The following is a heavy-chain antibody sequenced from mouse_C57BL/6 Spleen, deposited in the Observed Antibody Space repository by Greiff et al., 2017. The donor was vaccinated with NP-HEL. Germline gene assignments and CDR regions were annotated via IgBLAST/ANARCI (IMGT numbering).Heavy chain of an antibody. Sequence: VQLQQSGAELVRPGASVTLSCKASGYTFTDYEMHWVKQTPVHGLEWIGAIDPETGGTAYNQKFKGKAILTADKSSSTAYMELRSLTSEDSAVYYCTRSIYDGYYGYAMDYWGQGTSVTVSS. CDR3: TRSIYDGYYGYAMDY. CDR1: GYTFTDYE. D-gene: IGHD2-3*01. J-gene: IGHJ4*01. CDR2: IDPETGGT. V-gene: IGHV1-15*01.